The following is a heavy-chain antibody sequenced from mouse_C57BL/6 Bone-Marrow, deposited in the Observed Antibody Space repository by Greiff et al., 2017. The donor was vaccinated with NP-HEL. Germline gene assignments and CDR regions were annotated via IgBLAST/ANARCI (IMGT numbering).Heavy chain of an antibody. J-gene: IGHJ1*03. CDR3: AREDDGYYVWYFDV. CDR1: GYTFTSYW. Sequence: QVQLQQPGAELVRPGSSVKLSCKASGYTFTSYWMHWVKQRPIQGLEWIGNIDPSDSETHYNQKFKDKATLPVDKSSSTAYMQLSSLTSEDSAVYYCAREDDGYYVWYFDVWGTGTTVTVSS. D-gene: IGHD2-3*01. V-gene: IGHV1-52*01. CDR2: IDPSDSET.